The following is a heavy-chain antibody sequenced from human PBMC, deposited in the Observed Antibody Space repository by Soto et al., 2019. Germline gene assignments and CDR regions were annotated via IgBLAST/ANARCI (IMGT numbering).Heavy chain of an antibody. CDR1: GGTSTIYT. CDR3: ATEKYGRARGGVYF. V-gene: IGHV1-69*04. D-gene: IGHD2-2*01. CDR2: IVPLLGLT. Sequence: SVKVSCKASGGTSTIYTITWVRQAPGQGLAWMGRIVPLLGLTNYARDFQDRVTITADSSTSTAYMELSSLRFDDTAVYFCATEKYGRARGGVYFWGQGTQVTVSS. J-gene: IGHJ4*02.